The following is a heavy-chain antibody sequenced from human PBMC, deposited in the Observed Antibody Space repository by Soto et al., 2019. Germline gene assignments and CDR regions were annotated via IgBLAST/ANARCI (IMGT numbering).Heavy chain of an antibody. V-gene: IGHV3-9*01. CDR3: AKASIAAAGIDY. CDR2: ISWNSGSI. J-gene: IGHJ4*02. CDR1: GFTFDDYA. Sequence: GGSLRLSCAASGFTFDDYAMHWVRQAPGKGLEWVSGISWNSGSIGYADSVKGRFTISRDNAKNSLYLQMNSLRAEATALYYCAKASIAAAGIDYWGQGTLVTVSS. D-gene: IGHD6-13*01.